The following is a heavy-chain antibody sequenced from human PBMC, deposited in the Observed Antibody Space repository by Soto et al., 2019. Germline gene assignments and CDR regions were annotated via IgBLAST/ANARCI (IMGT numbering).Heavy chain of an antibody. Sequence: QVQLVQSGAEVKKPGSSVKVSCKASGGTFSSYTISWVRQAPGQGLEWMGRIIPILGIANYAQKFQGRVTITADKSTRTAYMELSSLRSEDTAVYYCARDVGAYCSGGSCLYMDVWGKGTTVTVSS. V-gene: IGHV1-69*08. CDR2: IIPILGIA. CDR3: ARDVGAYCSGGSCLYMDV. J-gene: IGHJ6*03. CDR1: GGTFSSYT. D-gene: IGHD2-15*01.